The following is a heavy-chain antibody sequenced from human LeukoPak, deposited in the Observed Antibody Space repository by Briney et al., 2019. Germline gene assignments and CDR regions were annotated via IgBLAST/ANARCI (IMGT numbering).Heavy chain of an antibody. Sequence: ASVKVSCKASGGTFSSYAISWVRQAPGQGLEWMGWINPNSGGTNYAQKFQGRVTMTRDTSISTAYMELSRLRSDDTAVYYCARGYSYANYYYYYMDVWGKGTTVTVSS. CDR1: GGTFSSYA. D-gene: IGHD5-18*01. CDR2: INPNSGGT. CDR3: ARGYSYANYYYYYMDV. V-gene: IGHV1-2*02. J-gene: IGHJ6*03.